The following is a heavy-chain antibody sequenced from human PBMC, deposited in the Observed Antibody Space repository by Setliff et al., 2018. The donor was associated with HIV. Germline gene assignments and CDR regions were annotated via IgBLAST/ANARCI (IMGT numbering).Heavy chain of an antibody. CDR1: GGSISSSSNY. Sequence: PSETLSLTCTVSGGSISSSSNYWGWIRQAPGKGLEWIGNIYYSGSTYYNPSLKSRVTISVDTSKNQFSLKLRSVTAADTAVYYCARRGAYGYDYFDYWGPGILVTVSS. J-gene: IGHJ4*02. D-gene: IGHD5-12*01. CDR2: IYYSGST. V-gene: IGHV4-39*01. CDR3: ARRGAYGYDYFDY.